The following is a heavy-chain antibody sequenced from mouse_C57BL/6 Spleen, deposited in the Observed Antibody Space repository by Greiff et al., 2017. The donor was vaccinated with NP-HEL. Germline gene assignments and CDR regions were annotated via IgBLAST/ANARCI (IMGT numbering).Heavy chain of an antibody. V-gene: IGHV3-6*01. J-gene: IGHJ1*03. CDR3: ARVPTGREWYFEV. D-gene: IGHD4-1*02. Sequence: EVQLVESGPGLVKPSQSLSLTCSVTGYSITSGYYWNWIRQFPGNKLEWMGYISYDGSNNYNPSLKNRISITRDTSKNQLCLKWNSVTNEDTATDYCARVPTGREWYFEVWGTGTTVTVSS. CDR1: GYSITSGYY. CDR2: ISYDGSN.